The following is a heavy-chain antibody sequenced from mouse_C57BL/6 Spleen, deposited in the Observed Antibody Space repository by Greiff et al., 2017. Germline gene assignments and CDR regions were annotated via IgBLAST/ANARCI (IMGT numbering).Heavy chain of an antibody. CDR1: GYTFTDYY. CDR2: INPYNSGT. D-gene: IGHD2-4*01. Sequence: VQLKQSGPVLVKPGASVKMSCKASGYTFTDYYMNWVKQSHGKSLEWIGVINPYNSGTSYNQKFKGKATLTVDKSSSTAYMELNSLTSEDSAVYYCARGGDYGYAMDYWGQGTSVTVSS. V-gene: IGHV1-19*01. J-gene: IGHJ4*01. CDR3: ARGGDYGYAMDY.